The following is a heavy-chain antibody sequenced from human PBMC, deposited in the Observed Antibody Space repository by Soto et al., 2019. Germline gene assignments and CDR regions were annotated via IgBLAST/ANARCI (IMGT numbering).Heavy chain of an antibody. D-gene: IGHD6-13*01. CDR1: GGSISSSNW. V-gene: IGHV4-4*02. CDR2: IYHSGST. J-gene: IGHJ2*01. Sequence: QVQLQESGPGLVKPSGTLSLTCAVSGGSISSSNWWSWVRQPPGKGLEWIGEIYHSGSTNYNPSPKSRVTISVDKSKNQFSLKLSSVTAADTAVYYCATRIAAAETNDWYFDLWGRGTLVTVSS. CDR3: ATRIAAAETNDWYFDL.